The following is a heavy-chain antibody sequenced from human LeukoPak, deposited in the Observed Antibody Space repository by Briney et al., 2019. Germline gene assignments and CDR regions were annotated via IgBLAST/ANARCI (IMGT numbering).Heavy chain of an antibody. CDR1: GYTFTSYG. CDR2: ISAYNGNT. Sequence: EASVKVSCKASGYTFTSYGISWGRQAPGQGLEWMGWISAYNGNTNYAQKLQGRVTMTTDTSTSTAYMELRGLRSDDTAVYYCARMQLDGNFDYWGQGTLVTVSS. V-gene: IGHV1-18*01. CDR3: ARMQLDGNFDY. D-gene: IGHD6-13*01. J-gene: IGHJ4*02.